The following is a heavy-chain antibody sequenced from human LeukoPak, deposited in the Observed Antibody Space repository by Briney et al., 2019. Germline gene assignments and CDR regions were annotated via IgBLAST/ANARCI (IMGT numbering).Heavy chain of an antibody. CDR2: INSDGSSP. CDR3: AGIWQYFDY. V-gene: IGHV3-74*01. Sequence: PGGSLRLSCAASGFTFSTSWMHWVRQAPGKGLEWVSRINSDGSSPNYADSVKGRFTISRDNAKNTLYLQMNTLRAEDTAVYYCAGIWQYFDYWGQGTLVTVSS. D-gene: IGHD1-14*01. CDR1: GFTFSTSW. J-gene: IGHJ4*02.